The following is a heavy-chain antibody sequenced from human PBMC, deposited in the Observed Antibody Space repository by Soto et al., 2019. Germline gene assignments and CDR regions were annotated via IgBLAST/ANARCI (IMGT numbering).Heavy chain of an antibody. CDR2: INHSGST. V-gene: IGHV4-34*01. D-gene: IGHD2-2*01. CDR1: GGSFSGYY. CDR3: ARGGDIVVVPAAAPNWFDP. J-gene: IGHJ5*02. Sequence: PSETLSLTCAVYGGSFSGYYWSWIRQPPGKGLEWIGEINHSGSTNYNPSLKSRVTISVDTSKNQFSLKLSSVTAADTAVYYCARGGDIVVVPAAAPNWFDPWGQGTLVTVSS.